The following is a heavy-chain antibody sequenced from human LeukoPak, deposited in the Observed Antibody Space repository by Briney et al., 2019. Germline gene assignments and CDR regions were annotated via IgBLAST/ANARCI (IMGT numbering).Heavy chain of an antibody. CDR2: IRGDGSGP. Sequence: GGSLRLSCSASGFTFSSYAVHWVRQAPGKGLESVSGIRGDGSGPFYADSVKGRFTISRDNSKNTLFLQMTSLRVEDTAVYYCARGYFYGSLNYFDSWGQGTLVTVSS. D-gene: IGHD5-18*01. J-gene: IGHJ4*02. V-gene: IGHV3-64D*06. CDR3: ARGYFYGSLNYFDS. CDR1: GFTFSSYA.